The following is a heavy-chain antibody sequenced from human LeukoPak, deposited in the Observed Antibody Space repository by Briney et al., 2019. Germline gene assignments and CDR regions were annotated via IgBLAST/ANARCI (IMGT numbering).Heavy chain of an antibody. V-gene: IGHV3-48*03. J-gene: IGHJ4*02. Sequence: GGSLRLSCAASGFTFSSYEMNWVRQAPGKGLEWVSYISSSGSTIYYADSVKGRFTISRDNAKNSLYLQMSSLRAEDTAVYYCARARLKTLTHWGQGTLVTVSS. CDR3: ARARLKTLTH. CDR1: GFTFSSYE. D-gene: IGHD3-16*01. CDR2: ISSSGSTI.